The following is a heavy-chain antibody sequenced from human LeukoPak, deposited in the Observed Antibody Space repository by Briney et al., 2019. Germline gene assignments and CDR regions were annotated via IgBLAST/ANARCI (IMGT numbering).Heavy chain of an antibody. CDR2: IYTSGST. J-gene: IGHJ3*02. CDR3: ARRVFRIQLSYDAFDI. V-gene: IGHV4-61*02. D-gene: IGHD5-18*01. Sequence: PSETLSLTCTVSGGSISSGSYYWSWIRQPAGKGLEWIGRIYTSGSTNYNPSLKSRVTISVDTSKNQFSLKLSSVTAADTAVYYCARRVFRIQLSYDAFDIWGQGTMVTVSS. CDR1: GGSISSGSYY.